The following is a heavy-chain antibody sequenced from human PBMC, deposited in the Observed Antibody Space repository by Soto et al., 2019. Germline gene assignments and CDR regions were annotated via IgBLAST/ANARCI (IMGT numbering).Heavy chain of an antibody. Sequence: GGSLRLSCEASGFTFSRSGMHWVRQAPGKGLEWVAVISYDGSNKYYTDSVKGRFTISRDNSKNTLYLQMNSLRAEDTAVYYCAKDLHRPGMNDYYGMDVWGKGTTVTVS. V-gene: IGHV3-30*18. D-gene: IGHD6-13*01. CDR1: GFTFSRSG. CDR2: ISYDGSNK. CDR3: AKDLHRPGMNDYYGMDV. J-gene: IGHJ6*04.